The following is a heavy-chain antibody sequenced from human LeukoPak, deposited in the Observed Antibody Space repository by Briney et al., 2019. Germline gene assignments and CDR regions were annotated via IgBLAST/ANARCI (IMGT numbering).Heavy chain of an antibody. V-gene: IGHV3-9*01. CDR3: TRVTSWRTGFDY. D-gene: IGHD1-1*01. CDR2: ITWNSDDM. J-gene: IGHJ4*02. CDR1: GFSFEAYG. Sequence: GGSLRLSCAASGFSFEAYGMYWVRQAPGKGLEWVSGITWNSDDMAYADSVKGRFTISRDNAKNCLYLQMNSLTLEDTALYYCTRVTSWRTGFDYWGQGTLVTVSS.